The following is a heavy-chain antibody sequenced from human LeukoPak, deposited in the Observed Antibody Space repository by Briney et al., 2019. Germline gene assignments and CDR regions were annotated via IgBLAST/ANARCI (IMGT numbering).Heavy chain of an antibody. V-gene: IGHV1-18*01. CDR3: ARDGSGEDWNYVGGFRY. CDR2: ISAYNGNT. D-gene: IGHD1-7*01. J-gene: IGHJ4*02. CDR1: GYTFTSYG. Sequence: ASVKVSCKASGYTFTSYGISWVRQAPGQGLEWMGWISAYNGNTNYAQKLQGRVTMTTDTSTSTAYMELRSLRSDDTAVYYCARDGSGEDWNYVGGFRYWGQGTLVTVSS.